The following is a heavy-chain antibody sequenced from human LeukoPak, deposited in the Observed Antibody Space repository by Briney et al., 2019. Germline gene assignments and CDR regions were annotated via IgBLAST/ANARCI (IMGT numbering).Heavy chain of an antibody. V-gene: IGHV4-59*01. CDR3: ARWGSGYDFGYLDY. J-gene: IGHJ4*02. D-gene: IGHD5-12*01. Sequence: SETLSLTCTVSGGSISSYYWSWIRQPPGKGLDWIGYIYYSGSTNYNPSLKSRVTISVDTSKNQFSLKLSSVTAADTAVYYCARWGSGYDFGYLDYWGQGTLVTVSS. CDR2: IYYSGST. CDR1: GGSISSYY.